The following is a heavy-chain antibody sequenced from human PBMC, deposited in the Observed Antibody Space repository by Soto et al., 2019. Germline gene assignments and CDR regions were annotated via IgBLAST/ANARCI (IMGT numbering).Heavy chain of an antibody. CDR3: ARERFLGRYYYYYYMDV. CDR1: GGSFSGYY. J-gene: IGHJ6*03. V-gene: IGHV4-34*01. Sequence: ETLSLTCAVYGGSFSGYYWSWIRQPPGKGLEWIGEINHSGSTNYNPSLESRVTISVDTSKNQFSLKLSSVTAADTAVYYCARERFLGRYYYYYYMDVWGKGTTVTVSS. CDR2: INHSGST.